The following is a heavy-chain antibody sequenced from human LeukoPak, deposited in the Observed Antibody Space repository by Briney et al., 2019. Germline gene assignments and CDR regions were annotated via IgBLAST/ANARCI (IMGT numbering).Heavy chain of an antibody. CDR1: GGSISSSSYY. V-gene: IGHV4-39*07. Sequence: SETLSLTCTVSGGSISSSSYYWGWIRQPPGKGLEWIGSIYHSGSTYYNPSLKSRVTISVDTSKNQFSLKLSSVTAADTAVYYCSVTYDSVGSDAFDIWGQGTMVTVSS. CDR2: IYHSGST. CDR3: SVTYDSVGSDAFDI. D-gene: IGHD3-16*01. J-gene: IGHJ3*02.